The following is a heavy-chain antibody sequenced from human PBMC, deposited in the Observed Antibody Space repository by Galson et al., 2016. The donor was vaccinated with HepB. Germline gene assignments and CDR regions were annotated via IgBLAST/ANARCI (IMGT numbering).Heavy chain of an antibody. CDR1: GFTFSSYS. Sequence: SLRLSCAASGFTFSSYSMTWVRQAPGKGLEWVSSISGSGDSTNYRDSVKGRFAISRDNSKNTLYLQVNGLRAEDTAVYCCARDDDGIGVMPLLYWGQGTLLTVSS. J-gene: IGHJ4*02. CDR2: ISGSGDST. CDR3: ARDDDGIGVMPLLY. V-gene: IGHV3-23*01. D-gene: IGHD3-16*01.